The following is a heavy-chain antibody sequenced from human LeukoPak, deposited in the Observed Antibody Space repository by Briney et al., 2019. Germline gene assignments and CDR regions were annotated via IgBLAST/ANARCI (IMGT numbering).Heavy chain of an antibody. CDR3: ARESEGSSWYSADYYYMDV. Sequence: SETLSLTCTVSGGSISTGSYYWNWIRQPAGKGLEWIGRIYTSGSTNYNPSLKSRVIISVDTSKNQFSLKLSSVTAADTAVYYCARESEGSSWYSADYYYMDVWGKGTTVTVSS. J-gene: IGHJ6*03. D-gene: IGHD6-13*01. CDR2: IYTSGST. V-gene: IGHV4-61*02. CDR1: GGSISTGSYY.